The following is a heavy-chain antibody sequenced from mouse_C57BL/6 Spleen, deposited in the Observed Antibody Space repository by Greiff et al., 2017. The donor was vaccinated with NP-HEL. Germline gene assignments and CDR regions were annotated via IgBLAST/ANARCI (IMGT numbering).Heavy chain of an antibody. CDR3: ARDYGSSPWYFDV. J-gene: IGHJ1*03. CDR2: IDPEDGET. Sequence: EVQLQQSGAELVKPGASVKLSCTASGFNIKDYYMHWVKQRTEQGLEWIGRIDPEDGETKYAPKFPGKATITADTSSNTAYLQLSSLTSEDTAVYYCARDYGSSPWYFDVWGTGTTVTVSS. D-gene: IGHD1-1*01. CDR1: GFNIKDYY. V-gene: IGHV14-2*01.